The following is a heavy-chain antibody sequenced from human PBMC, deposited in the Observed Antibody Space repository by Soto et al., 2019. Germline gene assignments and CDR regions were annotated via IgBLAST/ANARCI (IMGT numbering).Heavy chain of an antibody. D-gene: IGHD3-3*01. V-gene: IGHV4-59*01. CDR3: ARVEYYDFWSGPPGYYGMDV. CDR2: IYYSGST. Sequence: QVQLQESGPGLVKPSETLSLTCTVSGGSISSYYWSWIRQPPGKGLEWIGYIYYSGSTNYNPSLKSRVTISVDTSKNQFSLKLSSVTAADTAVYYCARVEYYDFWSGPPGYYGMDVWGQGTTVTVSS. CDR1: GGSISSYY. J-gene: IGHJ6*02.